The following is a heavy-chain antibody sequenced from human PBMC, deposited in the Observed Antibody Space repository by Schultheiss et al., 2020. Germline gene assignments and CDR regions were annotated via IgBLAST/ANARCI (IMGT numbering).Heavy chain of an antibody. CDR3: ATADRIAAAPAT. Sequence: ASVKVSCKASGYTFTSYDINWVRQATGQGLEWMGWMNPNSGNTGYAQKFQGRVTMTRNTSISTAYMELSSLRSEDTAVYYCATADRIAAAPATWGQGTMVTVSS. V-gene: IGHV1-8*01. J-gene: IGHJ3*01. CDR2: MNPNSGNT. D-gene: IGHD6-13*01. CDR1: GYTFTSYD.